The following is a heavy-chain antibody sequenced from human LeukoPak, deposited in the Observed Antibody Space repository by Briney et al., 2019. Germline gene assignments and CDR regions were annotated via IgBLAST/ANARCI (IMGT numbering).Heavy chain of an antibody. CDR1: GYTFTSYY. CDR3: ARDGRTTAVGATTFDY. CDR2: INPSGGST. V-gene: IGHV1-46*01. D-gene: IGHD1-26*01. J-gene: IGHJ4*02. Sequence: GASVKVSCKASGYTFTSYYMHWVRQAPGQGLEWMGIINPSGGSTGYAQKFQGRVTMTRDTSTSTVYMELSSLRSEDTAVYYCARDGRTTAVGATTFDYWGQGTLVTVSS.